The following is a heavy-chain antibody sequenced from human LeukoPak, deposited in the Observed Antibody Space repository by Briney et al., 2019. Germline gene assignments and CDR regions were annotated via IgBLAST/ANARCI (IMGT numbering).Heavy chain of an antibody. CDR3: ARDGPFSRYYYGSSGYSTRRPFDY. V-gene: IGHV1-46*01. D-gene: IGHD3-22*01. J-gene: IGHJ4*02. Sequence: ASVKVSCKASGYTFTSYYMHWVRQAPGQGLEWMGIINPSGGSTSYAQKFQGRVTMTRDTSTSTVYMELSSLRSEDTAVYYCARDGPFSRYYYGSSGYSTRRPFDYWGQGTLVTVSS. CDR2: INPSGGST. CDR1: GYTFTSYY.